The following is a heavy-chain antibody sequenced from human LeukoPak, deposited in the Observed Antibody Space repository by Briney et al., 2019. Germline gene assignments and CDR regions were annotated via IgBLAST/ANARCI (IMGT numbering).Heavy chain of an antibody. CDR1: GGSISSSSYY. Sequence: SETLSLTCTVSGGSISSSSYYWGWNRQPPGKGLEWIGSIYYIGSTYYNPSLKSRVTISVDTSKNQFSLKLSSVTAADTAVYYCARRKAGYCSSTSCSKGGFDYWGQGTLVTVSS. V-gene: IGHV4-39*01. J-gene: IGHJ4*02. D-gene: IGHD2-2*01. CDR3: ARRKAGYCSSTSCSKGGFDY. CDR2: IYYIGST.